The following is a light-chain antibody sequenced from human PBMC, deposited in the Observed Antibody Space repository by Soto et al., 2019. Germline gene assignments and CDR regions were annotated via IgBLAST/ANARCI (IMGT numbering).Light chain of an antibody. CDR2: AAS. CDR1: QEIRKV. Sequence: DIQMTQSPSSLPASEGDRVTITCRANQEIRKVLCWYQQTPGKGPRRLIYAASSLQSGVTLRFSGSGAGTEFTLTISSLQAEEFATYYCLQHNSYPLKFGQGTRLQ. J-gene: IGKJ5*01. V-gene: IGKV1-17*01. CDR3: LQHNSYPLK.